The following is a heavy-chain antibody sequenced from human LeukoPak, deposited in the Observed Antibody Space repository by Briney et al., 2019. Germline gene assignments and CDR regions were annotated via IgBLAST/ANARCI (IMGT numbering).Heavy chain of an antibody. D-gene: IGHD1-26*01. J-gene: IGHJ5*02. CDR2: ISGSGGST. CDR3: AKEEGMVGGSYNWFDP. Sequence: GGSLRLSCAASGFNFSSYAMSLVRQAPGKGLELVSAISGSGGSTYYADSVKGRFTISRDNSKNTLYLQMNSLRAEDTAVYYCAKEEGMVGGSYNWFDPWGQGTLVTVSS. V-gene: IGHV3-23*01. CDR1: GFNFSSYA.